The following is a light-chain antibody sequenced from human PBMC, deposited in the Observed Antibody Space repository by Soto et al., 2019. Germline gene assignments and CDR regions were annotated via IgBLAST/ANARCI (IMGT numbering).Light chain of an antibody. CDR1: SSDVGGYNY. V-gene: IGLV2-8*01. CDR2: EVS. CDR3: SSYAGSNNFV. Sequence: QSALTQPPSASGSPGQSVIISCTGTSSDVGGYNYVSWYQQHPGKAPKLMIYEVSKRPSGVPDRFSGSKSGNTASLTVSGLQAGDEADYYCSSYAGSNNFVFGTGTKLTVL. J-gene: IGLJ1*01.